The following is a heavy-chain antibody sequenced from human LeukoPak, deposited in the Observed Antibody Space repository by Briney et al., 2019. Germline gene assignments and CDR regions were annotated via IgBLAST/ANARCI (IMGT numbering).Heavy chain of an antibody. V-gene: IGHV4-34*01. Sequence: PSETLSLTCAVYGGSFSGDYWSWIRQPPGKGLEWIGEINHSGSTNYNPSLKSRVTISVDMSKKQVSLKLSSVTAADTAVYYCARARYCSGGSCKYFDYWGQGTLVTVSS. CDR3: ARARYCSGGSCKYFDY. CDR2: INHSGST. D-gene: IGHD2-15*01. CDR1: GGSFSGDY. J-gene: IGHJ4*02.